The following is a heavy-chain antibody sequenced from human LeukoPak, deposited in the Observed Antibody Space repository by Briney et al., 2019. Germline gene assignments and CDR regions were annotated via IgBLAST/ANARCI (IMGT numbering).Heavy chain of an antibody. J-gene: IGHJ4*02. CDR3: ARDRRFYGSGWSYFDY. D-gene: IGHD6-19*01. V-gene: IGHV3-48*01. Sequence: GGSLRLSCAASGLTLSSNSMNWVRQAPGKGLEWLSYFSSSGNIYYADSVKGRFTISRDNAKNSMYLPMNSLRAEDTAVYYCARDRRFYGSGWSYFDYWGQGTLVTVSS. CDR1: GLTLSSNS. CDR2: FSSSGNI.